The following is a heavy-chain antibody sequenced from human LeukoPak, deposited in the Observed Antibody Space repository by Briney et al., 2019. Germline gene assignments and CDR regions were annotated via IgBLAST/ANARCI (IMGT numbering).Heavy chain of an antibody. J-gene: IGHJ4*02. Sequence: GGSLRLSCAASGFTFSTYWMHWVRHAPGGGLVGVAQINSDGSSTSYADSVKGRFTISRDNAKNTLYLQMISLRAEDTAVYYCGSLTVVAKDHWGQGTLVTVSS. CDR1: GFTFSTYW. CDR3: GSLTVVAKDH. V-gene: IGHV3-74*01. CDR2: INSDGSST. D-gene: IGHD3-22*01.